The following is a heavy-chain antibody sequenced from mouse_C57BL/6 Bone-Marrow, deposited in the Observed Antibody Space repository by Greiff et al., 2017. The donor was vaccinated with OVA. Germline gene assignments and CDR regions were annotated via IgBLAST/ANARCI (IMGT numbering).Heavy chain of an antibody. J-gene: IGHJ2*01. CDR3: TRRHYYGSSYVDY. CDR2: IYPGNSDT. V-gene: IGHV1-5*01. CDR1: GYTFTSYW. D-gene: IGHD1-1*01. Sequence: QLQQSGTVLARPGASVKMSCKTSGYTFTSYWMHWVKQRPGQGLEWIGAIYPGNSDTSYNQKFKGKAKLTAVTSASTAYMELSSLTNEDSAVYYCTRRHYYGSSYVDYWGQGTTLTVSS.